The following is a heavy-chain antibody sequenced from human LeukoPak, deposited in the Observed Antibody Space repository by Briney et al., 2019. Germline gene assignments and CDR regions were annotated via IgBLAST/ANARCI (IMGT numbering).Heavy chain of an antibody. Sequence: SVKVSCKASGGTFSSYAISWVRQAPGQGLEWMGGIIPIFGTANYAQKFQGRVTITADESTSTAYMELSSLRSEDTAVYYCASRGITPGAFDIWGQGTMVTVSS. D-gene: IGHD3-16*01. CDR2: IIPIFGTA. CDR1: GGTFSSYA. CDR3: ASRGITPGAFDI. J-gene: IGHJ3*02. V-gene: IGHV1-69*13.